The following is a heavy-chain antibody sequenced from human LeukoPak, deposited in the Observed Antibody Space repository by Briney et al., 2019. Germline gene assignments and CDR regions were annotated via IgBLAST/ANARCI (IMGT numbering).Heavy chain of an antibody. CDR3: ARAGWGSIDY. J-gene: IGHJ4*02. CDR2: IRPDANDG. V-gene: IGHV3-7*01. CDR1: GFSFSHYW. Sequence: GGSLRLSCAASGFSFSHYWMAWVRQAPGKGLEWVAIIRPDANDGSYVDSVKGRFTISRDNAKNSLYLQLHSLRAEDTAVYFCARAGWGSIDYWGQGALVTVSS. D-gene: IGHD7-27*01.